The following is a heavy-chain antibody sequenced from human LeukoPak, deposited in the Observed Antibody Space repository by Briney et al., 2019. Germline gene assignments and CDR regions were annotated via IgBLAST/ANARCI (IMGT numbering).Heavy chain of an antibody. CDR2: IYTSGGT. CDR3: ASRDIVVVPAAMPASNFYYMVV. V-gene: IGHV4-4*07. J-gene: IGHJ6*03. CDR1: GGSISSYY. D-gene: IGHD2-2*01. Sequence: SETLSLTCTVSGGSISSYYWSWIRQPAGKGLEWIGRIYTSGGTNYNPSLKSRVTISVDKSKNQFSLKLSSVTAADTAVYYCASRDIVVVPAAMPASNFYYMVVWWKGATVTVSS.